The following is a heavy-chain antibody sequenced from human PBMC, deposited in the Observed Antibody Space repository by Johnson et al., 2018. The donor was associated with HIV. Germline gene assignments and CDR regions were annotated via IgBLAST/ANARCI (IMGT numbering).Heavy chain of an antibody. Sequence: VQLVESGGGLVKPGGSLRLSCAVSGFTFNNAWVSWVRQAPGKGLEWVSGINWNGGSTSYADSVKGRFTISRDNAKNSLYLQMNSLRAEDTALYYCAREIRIMMIKGHGGVAFDIWGQGTMVTVYS. J-gene: IGHJ3*02. CDR2: INWNGGST. V-gene: IGHV3-20*04. CDR1: GFTFNNAW. D-gene: IGHD3-16*01. CDR3: AREIRIMMIKGHGGVAFDI.